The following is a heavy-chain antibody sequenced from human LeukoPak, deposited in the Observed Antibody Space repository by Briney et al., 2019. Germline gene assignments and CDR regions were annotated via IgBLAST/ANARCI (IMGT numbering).Heavy chain of an antibody. Sequence: GGSLRLSCAASGFTFSSYWMSGVRQAPGKGLEWVANIKQDGSEKYYVDSVKGRFTISRDNAKNSLYLQMNSLRAEDTAVYYCARVLGWETRTFDPWGQGTLVTVSS. D-gene: IGHD1-26*01. CDR1: GFTFSSYW. J-gene: IGHJ5*02. V-gene: IGHV3-7*01. CDR3: ARVLGWETRTFDP. CDR2: IKQDGSEK.